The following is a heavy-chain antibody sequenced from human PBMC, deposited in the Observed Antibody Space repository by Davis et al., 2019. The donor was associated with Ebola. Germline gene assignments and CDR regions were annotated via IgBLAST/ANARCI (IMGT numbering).Heavy chain of an antibody. J-gene: IGHJ4*02. CDR3: ARGYSSGWYGFDY. CDR1: GYTFTSYA. V-gene: IGHV1-2*02. D-gene: IGHD6-19*01. CDR2: INPNSGGT. Sequence: AASVKVSCKASGYTFTSYAMHWVRQAPGQRLEWMGWINPNSGGTNYAQKFQGRVTMTRDTSISTAHMELSRLRSDDTAVYYCARGYSSGWYGFDYWGQGTLVTVSS.